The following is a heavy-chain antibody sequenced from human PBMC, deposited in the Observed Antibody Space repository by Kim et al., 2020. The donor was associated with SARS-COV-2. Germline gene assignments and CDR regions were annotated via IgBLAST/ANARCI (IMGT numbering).Heavy chain of an antibody. D-gene: IGHD6-19*01. CDR1: GFTFSRRA. V-gene: IGHV3-23*05. Sequence: GGSLRLSCAASGFTFSRRAMSWVRQVPGKGLEWIASVNNNNNPYYADSVKGRFTVSRDITKDTLYLQMNSLRADDTALYYCAKDHPSSGWPTFDSWGQGTLVASPQ. CDR3: AKDHPSSGWPTFDS. CDR2: VNNNNNP. J-gene: IGHJ4*02.